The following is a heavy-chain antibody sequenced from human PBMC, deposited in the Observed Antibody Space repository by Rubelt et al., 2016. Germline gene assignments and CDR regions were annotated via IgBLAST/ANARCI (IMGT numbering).Heavy chain of an antibody. CDR1: GFTFSSYA. CDR3: ARDQGDIVLMVYAPSNYYYYMDV. J-gene: IGHJ6*03. V-gene: IGHV3-30*04. Sequence: ASGFTFSSYAMHWVRQAPGKGLEWVAVISYDGSNKYYADSVKGRFTISRDNSKNTLYLQMNILRAEDTAVYYCARDQGDIVLMVYAPSNYYYYMDVWGKGTTVTVSS. CDR2: ISYDGSNK. D-gene: IGHD2-8*01.